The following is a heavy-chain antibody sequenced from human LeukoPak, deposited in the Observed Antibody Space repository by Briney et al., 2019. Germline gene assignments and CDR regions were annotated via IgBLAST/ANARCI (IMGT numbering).Heavy chain of an antibody. Sequence: GGSLRLSCAASGFTFSSYAMHWVRQAPGKGLEWVAVISYDGSNKYYADSVKGRFTISRDNSKNTLYLQMNSLRAEDTAVYYCAKVPSYYYDSSGYRRGVDYWGQGTLVTVSS. CDR2: ISYDGSNK. J-gene: IGHJ4*02. V-gene: IGHV3-30-3*01. D-gene: IGHD3-22*01. CDR3: AKVPSYYYDSSGYRRGVDY. CDR1: GFTFSSYA.